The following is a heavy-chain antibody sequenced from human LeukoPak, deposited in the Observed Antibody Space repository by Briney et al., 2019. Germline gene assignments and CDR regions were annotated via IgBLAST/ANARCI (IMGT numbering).Heavy chain of an antibody. CDR2: ISSSSNYI. CDR3: ATDDYGGLDY. D-gene: IGHD4-23*01. CDR1: GSTFSTYR. Sequence: GGSLRLSCAASGSTFSTYRMNWVRQAPGKGLEWVSSISSSSNYIYYADSVKGRFTISRDNAKNSLSLQLNSLRAEDTAVYYCATDDYGGLDYWGQGTLVTVSS. J-gene: IGHJ4*02. V-gene: IGHV3-21*01.